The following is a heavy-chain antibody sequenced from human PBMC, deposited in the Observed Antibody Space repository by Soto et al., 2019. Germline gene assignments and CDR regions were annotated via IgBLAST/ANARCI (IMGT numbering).Heavy chain of an antibody. D-gene: IGHD3-22*01. CDR1: GYTFTSYG. CDR3: ARDLFPTYYYDSSGYYGGLHDAFDI. J-gene: IGHJ3*02. Sequence: ASVKVSCKASGYTFTSYGISWVRQAPGQGLEWMGWISAYNGNTNYAQKLQGRVTMSTDTSTSTDYMELRSLRSDDTAVYYCARDLFPTYYYDSSGYYGGLHDAFDIWGQGTMVTVSS. V-gene: IGHV1-18*01. CDR2: ISAYNGNT.